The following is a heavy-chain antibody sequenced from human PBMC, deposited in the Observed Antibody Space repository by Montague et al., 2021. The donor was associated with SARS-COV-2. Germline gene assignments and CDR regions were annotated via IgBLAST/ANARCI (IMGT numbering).Heavy chain of an antibody. V-gene: IGHV4-59*08. J-gene: IGHJ4*02. CDR2: ISDSGST. CDR3: ARHYSATLPAVY. Sequence: ETRSLTCTVSGGSISSFYWSWFRQPPGKGLEWIGYISDSGSTNYNPSLTSRVTMSVDTSKNQFSLKVNSVTAADTAVYYCARHYSATLPAVYWGQGTLVTVSS. D-gene: IGHD2-15*01. CDR1: GGSISSFY.